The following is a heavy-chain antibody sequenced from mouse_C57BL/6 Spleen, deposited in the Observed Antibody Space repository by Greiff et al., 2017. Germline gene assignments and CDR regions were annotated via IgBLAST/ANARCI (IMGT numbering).Heavy chain of an antibody. D-gene: IGHD2-1*01. Sequence: VQLQQPGAELVKPGASVKLSCKASGYTFTSYWMHWVKQRPGQGLEWIGMIHPNSCSTNYNEKFKSKATLTVDKSSSTAYMQLSSLTSEDSAVYYCATYGNYVYYYAMDYWGQGTSVTVSS. CDR3: ATYGNYVYYYAMDY. CDR2: IHPNSCST. CDR1: GYTFTSYW. V-gene: IGHV1-64*01. J-gene: IGHJ4*01.